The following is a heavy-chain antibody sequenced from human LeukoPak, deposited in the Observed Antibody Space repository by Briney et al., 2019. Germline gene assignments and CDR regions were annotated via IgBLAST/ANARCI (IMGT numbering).Heavy chain of an antibody. CDR1: GGSFSGYY. CDR3: ARVRQRERRGAGIDY. J-gene: IGHJ4*02. D-gene: IGHD1-1*01. V-gene: IGHV4-34*01. CDR2: INHSGST. Sequence: SETLSLTCAVYGGSFSGYYWGWIRQPPGKGLEWIGEINHSGSTNYNPSLKSRVTISVDTSKNQFSLKLSSVTAADTAVYYCARVRQRERRGAGIDYWGQGTLVTVSS.